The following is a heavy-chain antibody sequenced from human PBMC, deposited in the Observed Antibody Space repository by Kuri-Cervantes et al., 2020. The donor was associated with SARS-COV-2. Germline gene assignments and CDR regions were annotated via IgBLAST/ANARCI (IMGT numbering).Heavy chain of an antibody. CDR1: GYSISSGYY. D-gene: IGHD6-13*01. CDR2: IYHSGST. J-gene: IGHJ4*02. V-gene: IGHV4-38-2*01. CDR3: ATRGVRYSIGD. Sequence: SETLSLTCAVSGYSISSGYYWGWVRQPPGKGLEWIGSIYHSGSTYYNPSLMSRVTILVDTSKNQFSLKLSSVTAADTAVYYCATRGVRYSIGDWGQGTLVTVSS.